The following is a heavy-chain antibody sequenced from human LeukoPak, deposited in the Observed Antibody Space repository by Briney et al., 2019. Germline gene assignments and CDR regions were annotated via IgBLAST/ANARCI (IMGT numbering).Heavy chain of an antibody. CDR1: GYTFTDYH. V-gene: IGHV1-2*02. CDR3: ARGYCTGGSCSGAWFDP. D-gene: IGHD2-8*02. CDR2: INPNSGGT. Sequence: ASVKVSCKASGYTFTDYHLHWVRQAPGQGLEWMGWINPNSGGTNYAQKFQGRVTMTRDTSINTAYIELNRLRSDVTAVYYCARGYCTGGSCSGAWFDPWGQGTLVTVSS. J-gene: IGHJ5*02.